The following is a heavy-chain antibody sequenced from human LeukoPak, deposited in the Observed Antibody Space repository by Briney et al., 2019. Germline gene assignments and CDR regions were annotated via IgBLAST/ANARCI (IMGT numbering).Heavy chain of an antibody. CDR2: ITGNHGAT. J-gene: IGHJ5*02. CDR3: TKDPNGDYVGAFDP. D-gene: IGHD4-17*01. CDR1: GFTFTNFA. V-gene: IGHV3-23*01. Sequence: PGGSLRLSCAASGFTFTNFAMTWVRQAPGKGLEWVSSITGNHGATYNINSVRGRFTISRDNSQNTLYLQMNSLRAEDTAVYYCTKDPNGDYVGAFDPWGQGTVVTVSS.